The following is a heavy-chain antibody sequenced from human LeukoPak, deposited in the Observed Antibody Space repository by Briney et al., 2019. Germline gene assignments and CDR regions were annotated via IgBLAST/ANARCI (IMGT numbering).Heavy chain of an antibody. CDR2: IYYSGST. CDR3: ARLESSSWYVWFDP. D-gene: IGHD6-13*01. V-gene: IGHV4-59*08. J-gene: IGHJ5*02. Sequence: SETLSLTCTVSGGSISSYYWSWIRQPPGKGLEWIGYIYYSGSTNYNPSLKSRVTISVDTSKNQFSLKLSSVTAADTAVYYCARLESSSWYVWFDPWGQGTLVTVSS. CDR1: GGSISSYY.